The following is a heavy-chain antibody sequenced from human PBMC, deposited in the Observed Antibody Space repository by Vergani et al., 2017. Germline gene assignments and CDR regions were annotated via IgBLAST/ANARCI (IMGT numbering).Heavy chain of an antibody. J-gene: IGHJ6*02. CDR3: ARYCGGDCSPSDYYGMDV. V-gene: IGHV1-3*01. CDR2: INAGNGNT. CDR1: GYTFTSYA. D-gene: IGHD2-21*02. Sequence: QVQLVQSGAEVKKPGASVKVSCKASGYTFTSYAMHWVRQAPGQRLEWMGWINAGNGNTKYSQKFQGRVTITRDTSASTAYMELSSLRSEDTAVYYCARYCGGDCSPSDYYGMDVWGQGTTVTVSS.